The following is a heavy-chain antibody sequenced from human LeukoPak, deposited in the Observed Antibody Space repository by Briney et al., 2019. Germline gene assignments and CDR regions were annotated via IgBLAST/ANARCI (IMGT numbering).Heavy chain of an antibody. D-gene: IGHD1-14*01. V-gene: IGHV4-34*01. J-gene: IGHJ6*03. CDR2: INHSGST. CDR3: ARHVGMRYYYYYMDV. Sequence: SETLSLTCAVYGGSFSGYYWSWIRQPPGKGLEWIGEINHSGSTNYNPSLKSRVTISVDTSKNQFSLKLSSVTAADTAVYYCARHVGMRYYYYYMDVWGKGTTVTISS. CDR1: GGSFSGYY.